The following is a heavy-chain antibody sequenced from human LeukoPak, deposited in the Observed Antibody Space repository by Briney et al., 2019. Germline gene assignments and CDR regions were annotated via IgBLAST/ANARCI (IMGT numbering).Heavy chain of an antibody. D-gene: IGHD2-2*01. CDR3: ARDCSSTSTFYYYYYMDV. CDR1: GGSISSGDYY. CDR2: IYYSGST. V-gene: IGHV4-30-4*01. J-gene: IGHJ6*03. Sequence: SETLSLTCTVSGGSISSGDYYWSWIRQPPGKGLEWIGYIYYSGSTYYNPSLKSRVTISVDTSKNQFSLKLSSVTAADTAVYYCARDCSSTSTFYYYYYMDVWGKGTTVTVSS.